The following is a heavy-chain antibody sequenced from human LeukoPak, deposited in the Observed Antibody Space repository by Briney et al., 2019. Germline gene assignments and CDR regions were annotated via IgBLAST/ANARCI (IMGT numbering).Heavy chain of an antibody. CDR2: ISHSSSYI. V-gene: IGHV3-21*01. CDR3: ARRSAAKDAFDI. J-gene: IGHJ3*02. CDR1: GFTFSSYS. Sequence: GGSLRLSCAASGFTFSSYSMNWVRQAPGKGLEWVSSISHSSSYIYYADSVKGRFTISRDNAKNSLYLQMNSLRAEDTAVYYCARRSAAKDAFDIWGQGTKVTVSS. D-gene: IGHD6-25*01.